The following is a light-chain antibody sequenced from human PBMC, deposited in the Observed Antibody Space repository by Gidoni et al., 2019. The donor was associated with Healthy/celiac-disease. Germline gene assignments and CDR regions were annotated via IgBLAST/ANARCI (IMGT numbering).Light chain of an antibody. CDR1: SPNIGAGYD. CDR2: VNS. V-gene: IGLV1-40*01. CDR3: QSYDSSLSGSGV. J-gene: IGLJ2*01. Sequence: QSVLTQPPSVPGAPGQRVTISCTGSSPNIGAGYDVHWYQQLPGTAPKLLIYVNSNRPSGVPDRFSVSKSGTAASLAITGLQAEDEADYYCQSYDSSLSGSGVFGGGTKLTVL.